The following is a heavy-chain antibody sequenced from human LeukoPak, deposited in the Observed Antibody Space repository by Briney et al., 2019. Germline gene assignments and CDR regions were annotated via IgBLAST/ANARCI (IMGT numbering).Heavy chain of an antibody. CDR1: GFTFSSYA. Sequence: GGSLRLSCAASGFTFSSYAMHWVRQAPGKGLERVAVISYDGSNKYYADSVKGRFTISRDNSKNTLYLQMNSLRAEDTAVYYCAREGEYYDSSGYYFHAFDIWGQGTMVTVSS. J-gene: IGHJ3*02. CDR2: ISYDGSNK. V-gene: IGHV3-30-3*01. D-gene: IGHD3-22*01. CDR3: AREGEYYDSSGYYFHAFDI.